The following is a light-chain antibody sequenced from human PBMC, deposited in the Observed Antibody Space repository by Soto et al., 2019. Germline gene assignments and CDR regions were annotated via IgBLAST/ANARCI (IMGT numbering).Light chain of an antibody. J-gene: IGKJ1*01. CDR3: QQYNSHSPWT. Sequence: DIQLTQSPSTLPASVGDRVTITCRASQSVSFWLAWYQQKPGKAPKLLIYKASNLESGVPSRFSGGGFGTEFTLTINSLQPDDFATYYCQQYNSHSPWTFGQGTKVDIK. CDR1: QSVSFW. CDR2: KAS. V-gene: IGKV1-5*03.